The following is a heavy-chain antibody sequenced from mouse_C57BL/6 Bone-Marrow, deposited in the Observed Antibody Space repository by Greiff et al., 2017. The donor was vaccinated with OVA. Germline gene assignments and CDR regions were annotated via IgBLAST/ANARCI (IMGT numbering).Heavy chain of an antibody. Sequence: QVQLKESGPGILQSSQTLSLTCSFSGFSLSTSGMGVSWIRQPSGKGLEWLAHIYWDDDKRYNPSLKSRLTISKDTSRNQVFLKITSVDTADTATYYCARGSYYSNYDWYFDVWGTGTTVTVSS. D-gene: IGHD2-5*01. CDR3: ARGSYYSNYDWYFDV. V-gene: IGHV8-12*01. J-gene: IGHJ1*03. CDR2: IYWDDDK. CDR1: GFSLSTSGMG.